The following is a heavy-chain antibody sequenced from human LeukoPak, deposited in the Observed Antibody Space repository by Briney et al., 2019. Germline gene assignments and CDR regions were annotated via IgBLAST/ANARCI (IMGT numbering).Heavy chain of an antibody. J-gene: IGHJ3*02. V-gene: IGHV3-23*01. CDR1: GFSFSSYA. Sequence: PGGSLRLSCAASGFSFSSYAMSWVRQAPGKGLEWVSAVSGRGEITYYTDSVQGRFTVSRDNSKSTLYLQMDNLRVEDTARYYCSKDRALAHPFDMWGQGTLVTVSS. CDR3: SKDRALAHPFDM. CDR2: VSGRGEIT.